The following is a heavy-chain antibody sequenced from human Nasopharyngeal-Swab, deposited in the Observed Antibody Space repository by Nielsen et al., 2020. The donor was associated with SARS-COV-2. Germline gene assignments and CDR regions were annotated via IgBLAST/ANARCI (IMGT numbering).Heavy chain of an antibody. CDR3: ARVRYYGSGDYRPHYFDF. CDR1: GVSVSASG. D-gene: IGHD3-10*01. V-gene: IGHV3-21*01. J-gene: IGHJ4*01. CDR2: ISIGNSYI. Sequence: GGSLRLSGAGSGVSVSASGMSWVRRAPGKGLEGVSSISIGNSYILYADSVKGRFTISRDNVRESLFLQMSRLTADDTAVYYCARVRYYGSGDYRPHYFDFWGHGTLVTVSS.